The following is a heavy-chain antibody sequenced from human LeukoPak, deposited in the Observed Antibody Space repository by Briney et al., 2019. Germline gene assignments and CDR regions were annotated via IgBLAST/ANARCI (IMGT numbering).Heavy chain of an antibody. J-gene: IGHJ4*02. CDR3: ARARVAVAEFDY. CDR2: ICAYNGNR. CDR1: GYTFTNYG. D-gene: IGHD6-19*01. V-gene: IGHV1-18*01. Sequence: GASVKVSCKASGYTFTNYGISWVRQAPGQGLEWMGWICAYNGNRNYAQKLQGRVTMTRDTSTSTVYMELRSLRSDDTAVYYCARARVAVAEFDYWGQGTLVTVSS.